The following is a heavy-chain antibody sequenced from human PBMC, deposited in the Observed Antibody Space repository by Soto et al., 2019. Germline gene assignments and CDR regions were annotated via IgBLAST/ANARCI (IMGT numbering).Heavy chain of an antibody. V-gene: IGHV3-30*18. CDR2: ISYDGGDF. Sequence: PGGSLRLSCAASRFAFSTYGMRWVRQAPGKGLEWVALISYDGGDFYYADSVKGRFTISRDNSKHTLSLQMDSLRVEDTDVYYCAKDFGAWSDSWGQGTLVTVYS. D-gene: IGHD3-10*01. J-gene: IGHJ5*01. CDR3: AKDFGAWSDS. CDR1: RFAFSTYG.